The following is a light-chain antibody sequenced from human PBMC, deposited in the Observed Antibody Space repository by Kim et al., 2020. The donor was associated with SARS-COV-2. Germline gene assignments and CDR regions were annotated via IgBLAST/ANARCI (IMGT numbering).Light chain of an antibody. CDR2: EVT. V-gene: IGLV2-14*01. Sequence: GQSFSISCIGTSSDIVAYSLVSWYQQNPGKAPKLMVYEVTKRPSAVSTRFSGSRSGNTASLTISGLQAEDEAIYYCGSYTRSSTVLFGGGTQLTVL. CDR3: GSYTRSSTVL. CDR1: SSDIVAYSL. J-gene: IGLJ3*02.